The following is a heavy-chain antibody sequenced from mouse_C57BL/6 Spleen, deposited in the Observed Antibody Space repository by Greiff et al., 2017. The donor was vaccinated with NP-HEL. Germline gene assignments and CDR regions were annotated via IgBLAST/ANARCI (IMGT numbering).Heavy chain of an antibody. Sequence: EVKLQESGPGLVKPSQSLSLTCSVTGYSITSGYYWNWLRQFPGNKLEWMGYISYDGSNNYNPSLKNRISITRDTSKNQFFLKLNSVTTEDTATYYCARDRGYFDYWGQGTTLTVSS. CDR1: GYSITSGYY. CDR2: ISYDGSN. CDR3: ARDRGYFDY. V-gene: IGHV3-6*01. J-gene: IGHJ2*01.